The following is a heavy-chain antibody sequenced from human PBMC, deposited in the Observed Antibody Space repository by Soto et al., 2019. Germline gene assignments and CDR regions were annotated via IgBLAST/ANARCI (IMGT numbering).Heavy chain of an antibody. Sequence: GASVKVSCKVSGYTLTELSMHWVRQAPGKGLEWMGGFDPEDGETIYAQKLQGRVTMTTDTSTSTAYMELRSLRSDDTAVYYCATAGNYDSSGRDFWGQGTLVTVSS. CDR3: ATAGNYDSSGRDF. V-gene: IGHV1-24*01. J-gene: IGHJ4*02. CDR1: GYTLTELS. CDR2: FDPEDGET. D-gene: IGHD3-22*01.